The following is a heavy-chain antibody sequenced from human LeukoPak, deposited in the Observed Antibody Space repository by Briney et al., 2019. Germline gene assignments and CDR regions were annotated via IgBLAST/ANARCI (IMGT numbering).Heavy chain of an antibody. CDR1: DDSITMYY. CDR2: IYHSGST. V-gene: IGHV4-38-2*02. D-gene: IGHD5-18*01. CDR3: ARAHLQLDAFDI. J-gene: IGHJ3*02. Sequence: SETLSLTCSVSDDSITMYYWTWIRQPPGKGLEWIGSIYHSGSTYYNPSLKSRVTISVDTSKNQFSLKLSSVTAADTAVYYCARAHLQLDAFDIWGQGTMVTVSS.